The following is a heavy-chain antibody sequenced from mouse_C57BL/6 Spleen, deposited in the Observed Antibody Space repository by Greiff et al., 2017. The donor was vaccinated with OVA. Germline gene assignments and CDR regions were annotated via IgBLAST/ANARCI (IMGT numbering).Heavy chain of an antibody. Sequence: VQLQQSGPVLVKPGASVKMSCKASGYTFTDYYMNWVKQSHGKSLEWIGVINPYNGGTSYNQKFKGKATLTVDKSSSTAYMELNSLTSEDSAVYYCARRDRYYYAMDYWGQGTSVTVSS. CDR1: GYTFTDYY. V-gene: IGHV1-19*01. J-gene: IGHJ4*01. CDR2: INPYNGGT. CDR3: ARRDRYYYAMDY.